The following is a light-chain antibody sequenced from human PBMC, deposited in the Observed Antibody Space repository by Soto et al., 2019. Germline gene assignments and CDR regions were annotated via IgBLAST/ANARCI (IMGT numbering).Light chain of an antibody. CDR3: QQRNNWPIFT. CDR1: QSVSNNY. J-gene: IGKJ3*01. Sequence: EIVLAQSPVTLSLSPGEIATLSCSASQSVSNNYLAWYQQKPGQAPRLLIYGASNRATGIPARFSGSGSRTDFTLTISSLEPEDFAVYYCQQRNNWPIFTFGPGTKVDIK. V-gene: IGKV3-11*01. CDR2: GAS.